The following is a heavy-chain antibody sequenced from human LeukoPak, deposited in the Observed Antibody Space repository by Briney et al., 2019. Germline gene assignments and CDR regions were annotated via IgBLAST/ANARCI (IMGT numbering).Heavy chain of an antibody. CDR2: INHGGGT. D-gene: IGHD6-19*01. J-gene: IGHJ5*02. V-gene: IGHV4-34*01. Sequence: KPSETLSLTCAVYGGSFSDYYWNWIRQPPGKGLEWIGEINHGGGTKYNPSLKSRATISVDTSKKQFSLNLSSVTAADTAVYYCARHRHSSGWYPNWFDPWGQGTLVTVSS. CDR3: ARHRHSSGWYPNWFDP. CDR1: GGSFSDYY.